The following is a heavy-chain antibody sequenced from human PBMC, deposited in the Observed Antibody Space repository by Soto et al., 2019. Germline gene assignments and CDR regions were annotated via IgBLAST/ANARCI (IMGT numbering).Heavy chain of an antibody. Sequence: QVQLVQSAGEVKKPGASVKVSCKASGYTFIRYGITWVRQAPGQGLEWMGWISPYNDYTIYAQKRQGRVTMTTDTPRRILSMELRGLKSDDTAVYYCARGGYYDNSWGKLSHYGLDVWGQGTSVTFSS. CDR1: GYTFIRYG. CDR2: ISPYNDYT. V-gene: IGHV1-18*01. CDR3: ARGGYYDNSWGKLSHYGLDV. D-gene: IGHD3-16*01. J-gene: IGHJ6*02.